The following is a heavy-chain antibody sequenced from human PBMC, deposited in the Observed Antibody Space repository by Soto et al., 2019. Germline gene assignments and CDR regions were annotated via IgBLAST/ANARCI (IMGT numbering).Heavy chain of an antibody. CDR1: GGSISSGGYY. Sequence: SETLSLTCTVSGGSISSGGYYWSWIRQHPGKGLEWIGYIYYSGSTYYNPSLKSRVTISVDTSKNQFSLKLSSVTAADTAVYYCASTHPRDPLIWFGDLFYSPDCFDPWGQATLVTVSS. D-gene: IGHD3-10*01. V-gene: IGHV4-31*03. J-gene: IGHJ5*02. CDR3: ASTHPRDPLIWFGDLFYSPDCFDP. CDR2: IYYSGST.